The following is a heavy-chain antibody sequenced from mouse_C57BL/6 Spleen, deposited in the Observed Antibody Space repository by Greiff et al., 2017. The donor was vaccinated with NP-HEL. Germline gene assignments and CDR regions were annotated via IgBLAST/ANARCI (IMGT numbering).Heavy chain of an antibody. D-gene: IGHD2-4*01. Sequence: QVQLKQSGPGLVQPSQSLSITCTVSGFSLTSYGVHWVRQSPGKGLEWLGVIWSGGSTDYNAAFISRLSISKDNSKSQVFIKMNSLKADDTAIYYCARSEIYYDYVWFAYLGQGTLVTVSA. CDR1: GFSLTSYG. V-gene: IGHV2-2*01. J-gene: IGHJ3*01. CDR3: ARSEIYYDYVWFAY. CDR2: IWSGGST.